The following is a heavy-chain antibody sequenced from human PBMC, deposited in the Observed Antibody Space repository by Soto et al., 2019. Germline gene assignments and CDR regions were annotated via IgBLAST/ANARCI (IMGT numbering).Heavy chain of an antibody. D-gene: IGHD2-15*01. J-gene: IGHJ4*02. CDR2: FVPLFGST. CDR3: ATHSLGTSSPPYFDN. CDR1: GGTFSGYA. V-gene: IGHV1-69*01. Sequence: QVQLVQSGAEVKKPGSSVKVSCQASGGTFSGYALTWVRQAPGQGLEWMGEFVPLFGSTNYAQKFAGRITIIADESTSTGYMELSTPRSEDTAVYYCATHSLGTSSPPYFDNWGQGTLVTVSS.